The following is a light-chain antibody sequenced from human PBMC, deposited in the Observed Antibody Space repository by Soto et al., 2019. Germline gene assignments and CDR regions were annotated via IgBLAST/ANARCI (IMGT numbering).Light chain of an antibody. CDR3: CSFAGSYTYV. Sequence: QSVLTQPPSVSGSPGQSATISCTGTSSDVGGYNYVSWYQQHPGKAPKLIIYDVTKRPSGVPDRFSGSKSGNTASLTISGLQAEDEADFYCCSFAGSYTYVFGTGTKVTVL. CDR2: DVT. J-gene: IGLJ1*01. V-gene: IGLV2-11*01. CDR1: SSDVGGYNY.